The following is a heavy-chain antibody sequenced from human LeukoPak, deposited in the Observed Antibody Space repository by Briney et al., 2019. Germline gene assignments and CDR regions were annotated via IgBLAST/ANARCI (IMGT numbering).Heavy chain of an antibody. CDR2: IYTSGST. V-gene: IGHV4-61*02. J-gene: IGHJ5*02. CDR3: ARDLGYYDSSGYINWFDP. Sequence: SETLSLTCTVSGGSISSGTYYWTWIRQPAGTGLEWIGRIYTSGSTNYNPSLESRVTISVDTSKNHLSLKLSSVTAADTAVYYCARDLGYYDSSGYINWFDPWGQGTLVTVSS. D-gene: IGHD3-22*01. CDR1: GGSISSGTYY.